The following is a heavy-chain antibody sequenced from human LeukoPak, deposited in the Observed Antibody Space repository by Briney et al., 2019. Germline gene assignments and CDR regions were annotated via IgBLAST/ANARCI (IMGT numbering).Heavy chain of an antibody. Sequence: ASVKVSCKASGYTFTGYYMHWVRQAPGQGLEWMGWINPNSGGTNYAQKFQGRVTMTRDTSISTAYMELSRLRSGDTAVYYCARKQWLVHYYFDYWGQGTLVTVSS. CDR2: INPNSGGT. CDR3: ARKQWLVHYYFDY. D-gene: IGHD6-19*01. CDR1: GYTFTGYY. V-gene: IGHV1-2*02. J-gene: IGHJ4*02.